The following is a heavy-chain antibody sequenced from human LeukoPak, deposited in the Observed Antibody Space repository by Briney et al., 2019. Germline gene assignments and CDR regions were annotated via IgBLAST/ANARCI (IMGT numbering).Heavy chain of an antibody. CDR3: LVVAAAGFIDY. CDR1: GFTFSSYA. D-gene: IGHD6-13*01. Sequence: GGSLRLSCSASGFTFSSYAMHWVRQAPGKGLEYVSAISSNGGSTYYADSVKDRFTISRDNSKNTLYLQMSSLRAEDTAVYYCLVVAAAGFIDYWGQGTLVTVSS. J-gene: IGHJ4*02. V-gene: IGHV3-64D*09. CDR2: ISSNGGST.